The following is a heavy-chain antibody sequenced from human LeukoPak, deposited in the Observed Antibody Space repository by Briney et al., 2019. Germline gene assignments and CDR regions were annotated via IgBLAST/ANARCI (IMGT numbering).Heavy chain of an antibody. CDR1: GYSISVGYY. D-gene: IGHD1-26*01. J-gene: IGHJ4*02. CDR3: ARRGGTYFEY. Sequence: SETLSFTCTVSGYSISVGYYWGWVRQAPGKGLQWIGNIFHGGSTHHNPSLQSRITLSVDTSKNQISLRLTSVTAADTAEYYCARRGGTYFEYWGPGTLVTVSS. CDR2: IFHGGST. V-gene: IGHV4-38-2*02.